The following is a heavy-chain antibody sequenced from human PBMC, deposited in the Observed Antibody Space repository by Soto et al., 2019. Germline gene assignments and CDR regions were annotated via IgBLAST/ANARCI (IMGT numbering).Heavy chain of an antibody. D-gene: IGHD3-16*01. J-gene: IGHJ4*02. V-gene: IGHV4-59*01. CDR1: GGSISSYY. Sequence: TSETLSLTCTVSGGSISSYYWSWIRQPPGKGLEWIGYIYYSGSTNYNPSLKSRVTISVDTSKNQFSLKLSSVTAADTAVYYCARVSSSLGGVIGPLDYWGQRTLVTVSS. CDR3: ARVSSSLGGVIGPLDY. CDR2: IYYSGST.